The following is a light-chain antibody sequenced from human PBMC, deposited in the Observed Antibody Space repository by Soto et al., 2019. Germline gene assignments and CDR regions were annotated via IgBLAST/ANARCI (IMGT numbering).Light chain of an antibody. CDR1: QNIDKW. CDR3: QQYNTYQGT. V-gene: IGKV1-5*01. J-gene: IGKJ1*01. CDR2: DAS. Sequence: DIKMTQSPSTLSATVGDRVSITCRASQNIDKWLAWYQQKPQKAPKLLIFDASTLESGVPSRFSGSGSGTEFTLTISSLQPDDFATYYCQQYNTYQGTFGPGTKVDIK.